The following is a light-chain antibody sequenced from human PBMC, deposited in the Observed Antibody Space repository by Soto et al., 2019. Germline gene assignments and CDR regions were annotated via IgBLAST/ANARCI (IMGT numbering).Light chain of an antibody. CDR2: EGS. Sequence: QSVLTQPASVSGSPGQSITISCTGTSSDVGGYNLVSWYQQYPGKAPKLMIYEGSKRPSGVSNRFSGSKSGNTASLTISGLQAEDEADYDCCSYVGSSTFVVFGGGTKLTVL. CDR3: CSYVGSSTFVV. V-gene: IGLV2-23*03. CDR1: SSDVGGYNL. J-gene: IGLJ2*01.